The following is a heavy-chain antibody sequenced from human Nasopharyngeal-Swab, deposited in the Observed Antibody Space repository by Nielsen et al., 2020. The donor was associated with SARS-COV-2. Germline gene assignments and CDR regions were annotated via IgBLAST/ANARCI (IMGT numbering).Heavy chain of an antibody. CDR2: IRGNGGMT. V-gene: IGHV3-23*01. Sequence: GESLKISCAASGFTFSSYSMNWVRQAPGKGLEWISTIRGNGGMTYSADSVRGRFAISRDDSTNPVFLQMNILSAEDTAIYYCAKAGAESMPYSALDVWGQGTTVTVSS. J-gene: IGHJ6*02. CDR1: GFTFSSYS. CDR3: AKAGAESMPYSALDV. D-gene: IGHD2/OR15-2a*01.